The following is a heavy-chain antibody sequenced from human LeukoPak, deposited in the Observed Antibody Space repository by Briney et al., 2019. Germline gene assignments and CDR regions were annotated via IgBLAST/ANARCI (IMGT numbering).Heavy chain of an antibody. Sequence: GASVKVSCKASGYTFTNNYLHWVRQAPGQGLEWMGMIYPRDGSTSYAQNFQGRVTMTRDTSTSTVYMELSSLRSEDTAVYYCATYLTGGVWYFDLWGRGTLVTVSS. J-gene: IGHJ2*01. CDR3: ATYLTGGVWYFDL. CDR2: IYPRDGST. CDR1: GYTFTNNY. V-gene: IGHV1-46*01. D-gene: IGHD7-27*01.